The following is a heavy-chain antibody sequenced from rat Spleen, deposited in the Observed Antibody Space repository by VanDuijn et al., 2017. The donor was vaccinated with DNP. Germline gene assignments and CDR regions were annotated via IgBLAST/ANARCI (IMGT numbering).Heavy chain of an antibody. CDR2: ITASGDNT. J-gene: IGHJ4*01. CDR1: GFTFNKYW. Sequence: EVQLVESGGDLVQPGRSLKVSCVVSGFTFNKYWMTWIRQVPGKGLEWVASITASGDNTYSPDSVKGRFTISRDNAKSTLYLQMNSLRSEDTATYYCAKGFPMDAWGQGTSVTVSS. CDR3: AKGFPMDA. D-gene: IGHD4-4*01. V-gene: IGHV5-31*01.